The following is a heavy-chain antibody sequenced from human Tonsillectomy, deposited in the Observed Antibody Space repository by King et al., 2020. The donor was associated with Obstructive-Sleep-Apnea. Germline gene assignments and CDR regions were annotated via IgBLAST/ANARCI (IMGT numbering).Heavy chain of an antibody. CDR2: ISYDGSNK. D-gene: IGHD3-16*01. CDR1: LFTFSTYA. J-gene: IGHJ2*01. V-gene: IGHV3-30-3*01. CDR3: ARGGDLRWYFDL. Sequence: VQLVESGGGVVQPGRSLRLSFSASLFTFSTYAMHWVRQAPGTGLDGVEGISYDGSNKYFADSVKVRFTIDRDDSRNTLFLQLNSLTSEDTAVYYCARGGDLRWYFDLWGRGTLVTVSS.